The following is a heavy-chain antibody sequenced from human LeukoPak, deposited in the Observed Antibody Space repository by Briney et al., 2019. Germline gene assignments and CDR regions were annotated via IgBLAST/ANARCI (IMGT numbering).Heavy chain of an antibody. CDR3: AKDDYVWGSYRYGAFDI. CDR1: GGTFSGYA. Sequence: SVKVSCKASGGTFSGYAISWVRQAPGQGLEWMGRIIPILGIANYAQKFQGRVTITADKSTSTAYMELSSLRSEDTAVYYCAKDDYVWGSYRYGAFDIWGQGTMVTVSS. V-gene: IGHV1-69*04. CDR2: IIPILGIA. J-gene: IGHJ3*02. D-gene: IGHD3-16*02.